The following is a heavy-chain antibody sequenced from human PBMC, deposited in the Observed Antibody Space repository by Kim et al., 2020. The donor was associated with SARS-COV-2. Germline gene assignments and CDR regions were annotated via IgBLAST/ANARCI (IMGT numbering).Heavy chain of an antibody. V-gene: IGHV4-34*01. CDR2: INHVGIT. CDR3: ARGHMYYHEGAVTGFDS. J-gene: IGHJ4*02. D-gene: IGHD3-3*02. Sequence: SETLSLTSAVYGSSFNDYYWSWIRRAPGKGLEWIGEINHVGITNYNPFLESRVTLSVASSRNQFSLRLTSVNAADTGVYYCARGHMYYHEGAVTGFDSWGQGELVTVSS. CDR1: GSSFNDYY.